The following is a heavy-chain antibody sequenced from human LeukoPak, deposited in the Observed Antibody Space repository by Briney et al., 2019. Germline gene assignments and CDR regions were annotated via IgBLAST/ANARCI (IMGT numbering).Heavy chain of an antibody. V-gene: IGHV3-23*01. CDR2: ISGSGGST. CDR1: GFTFSSYA. J-gene: IGHJ3*01. Sequence: PGGSLRLSCAVSGFTFSSYAMTWVRQAPGKGLEWVSGISGSGGSTYYADSVKGRFTISRGNSKNTLYLQMNSLRAEDTAVYYCAKGGRWDYYDSSHWGQGTMVTVSS. D-gene: IGHD3-22*01. CDR3: AKGGRWDYYDSSH.